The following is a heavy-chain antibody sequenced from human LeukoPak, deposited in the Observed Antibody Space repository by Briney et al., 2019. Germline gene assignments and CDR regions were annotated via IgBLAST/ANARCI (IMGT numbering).Heavy chain of an antibody. CDR1: GGSISSYY. Sequence: SETLSLTCTVSGGSISSYYWNWIRQPPGKGLEWIGYIYYSGSTSYNPSLKSRVTISVDTSKNQFSLKLSSVTAADTAVYLCARHRDTGYYYYMDVWGTGTTVTVSS. J-gene: IGHJ6*03. V-gene: IGHV4-59*08. CDR3: ARHRDTGYYYYMDV. CDR2: IYYSGST. D-gene: IGHD1-1*01.